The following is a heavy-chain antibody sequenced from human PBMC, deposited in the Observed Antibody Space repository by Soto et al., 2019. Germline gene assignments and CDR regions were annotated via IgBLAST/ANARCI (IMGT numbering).Heavy chain of an antibody. V-gene: IGHV4-59*01. D-gene: IGHD2-2*01. CDR3: ARVIGXCSSTSCLQLXP. J-gene: IGHJ5*02. Sequence: NPSETLSLTCTVSGGSIGRYYWSWIRQPPGKGLEWIGYIYYSGSTNYNPSLKSRVTISVDTSKNQFSLKLSSVTAADTAVYYCARVIGXCSSTSCLQLXPWGQGTLVXVSS. CDR2: IYYSGST. CDR1: GGSIGRYY.